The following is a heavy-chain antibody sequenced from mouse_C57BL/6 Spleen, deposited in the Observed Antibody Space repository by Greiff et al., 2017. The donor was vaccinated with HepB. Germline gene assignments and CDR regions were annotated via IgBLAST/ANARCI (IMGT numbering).Heavy chain of an antibody. V-gene: IGHV1-61*01. CDR1: GYTFTSYW. Sequence: VQLQQSGAELVRPGSSVKLSCKASGYTFTSYWMDWVKQRPGQGLEWIGNIYPSDSETHYNQKFKDKATLTVDKSSSTAYMQLSSLTSEDSAVYYCARSDISVVKGYAMDYWGQGTSVTVSS. J-gene: IGHJ4*01. D-gene: IGHD3-2*02. CDR2: IYPSDSET. CDR3: ARSDISVVKGYAMDY.